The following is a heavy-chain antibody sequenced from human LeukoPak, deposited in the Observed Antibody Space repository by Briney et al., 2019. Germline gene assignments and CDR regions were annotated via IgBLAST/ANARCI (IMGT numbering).Heavy chain of an antibody. Sequence: SETLSLTCAVYGGSFSGYYWSWIRQPPGKGLEWIGEINHSGSTNYNPSLKSRVTISVDTSKNQFSLKLSFVIAADTAVYYCARGLRFLVVWGQGTTVTVSS. J-gene: IGHJ6*02. CDR3: ARGLRFLVV. CDR1: GGSFSGYY. D-gene: IGHD3-3*01. V-gene: IGHV4-34*01. CDR2: INHSGST.